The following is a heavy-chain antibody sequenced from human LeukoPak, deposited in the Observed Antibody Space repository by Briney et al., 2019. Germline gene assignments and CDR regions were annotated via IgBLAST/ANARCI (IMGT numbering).Heavy chain of an antibody. J-gene: IGHJ4*02. V-gene: IGHV3-23*01. CDR1: GFNFNIYA. Sequence: PGGSLRLSCAASGFNFNIYAMSWVRQAPGKGLEWASGISGSGGSTYYADSVKGRFTISRDNSKKTLYLQMNSLRAEDTAVYYCAKTLGCSGGTCSLYYFDYWGQGTLVTVSS. CDR3: AKTLGCSGGTCSLYYFDY. CDR2: ISGSGGST. D-gene: IGHD2-15*01.